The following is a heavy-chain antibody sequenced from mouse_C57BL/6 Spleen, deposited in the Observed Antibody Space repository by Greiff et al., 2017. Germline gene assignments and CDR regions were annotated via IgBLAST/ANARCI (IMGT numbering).Heavy chain of an antibody. CDR1: GYAFSSSW. CDR2: IYPGAGDT. CDR3: ARVGYWGTMDY. V-gene: IGHV1-82*01. J-gene: IGHJ4*01. D-gene: IGHD2-3*01. Sequence: VQLQQSGPELVKPGASVKISCKASGYAFSSSWMNWVKQRPGKGLEWIGRIYPGAGDTNYNGKFKGKATLTADKSSSTAYMQLSSLTSEDSAVYFCARVGYWGTMDYWGQGTSVTVSS.